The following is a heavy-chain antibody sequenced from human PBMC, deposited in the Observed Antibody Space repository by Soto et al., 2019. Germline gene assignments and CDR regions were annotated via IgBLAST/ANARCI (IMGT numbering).Heavy chain of an antibody. CDR3: ARGRGDTAMAWYY. D-gene: IGHD5-18*01. J-gene: IGHJ4*02. V-gene: IGHV4-61*01. Sequence: SETLSLTCSVSGGSVSSGSYYWTWIRQPPGKGLEWIGYIYYSGSTNYNPSLKSRLTISLDTSKNQFSLNLSSVTAADTALYYCARGRGDTAMAWYYWGQGTLVTVSS. CDR1: GGSVSSGSYY. CDR2: IYYSGST.